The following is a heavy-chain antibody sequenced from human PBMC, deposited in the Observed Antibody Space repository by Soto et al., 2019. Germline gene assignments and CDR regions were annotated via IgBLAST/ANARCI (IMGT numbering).Heavy chain of an antibody. CDR3: AYRGGATVGLYYFEY. CDR1: GFSLSTTVVV. Sequence: GSGPTLVNPTQTRTLTCTFSGFSLSTTVVVVSWIRQPPGKALEWLALIYWHDDKRYSPSLKSRLTITKDTSKNQVVLTMTNMENVDTATYYCAYRGGATVGLYYFEYWGQGAMVTVSS. D-gene: IGHD3-16*01. CDR2: IYWHDDK. V-gene: IGHV2-5*01. J-gene: IGHJ4*02.